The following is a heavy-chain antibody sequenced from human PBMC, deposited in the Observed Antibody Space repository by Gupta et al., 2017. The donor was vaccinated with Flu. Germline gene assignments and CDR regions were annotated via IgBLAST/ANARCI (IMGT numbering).Heavy chain of an antibody. CDR3: ARDHYDSSGYYSSYYYYYYGMDV. CDR1: GYTFTSYG. Sequence: QVQLVQSGAEVKKPGASVKVSCKASGYTFTSYGISWVRQAPGQGLEWMGWISAYNGNTNYAQKLQGRVTMTTDTSTSTAYMELRSLRSDDTAVYYCARDHYDSSGYYSSYYYYYYGMDVWGQGTTVTVSS. V-gene: IGHV1-18*01. CDR2: ISAYNGNT. J-gene: IGHJ6*02. D-gene: IGHD3-22*01.